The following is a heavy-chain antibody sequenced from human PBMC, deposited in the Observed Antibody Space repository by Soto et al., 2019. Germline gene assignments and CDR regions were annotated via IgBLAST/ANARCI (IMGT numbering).Heavy chain of an antibody. V-gene: IGHV1-69*13. D-gene: IGHD2-8*02. CDR2: IIPIFGTA. Sequence: SVKVSCKASGGTFSSYAISWVRQAPGQGLEWMGGIIPIFGTANYAQKFQGRVTITADESTSAAYMELSSLRSEDTAVYYCARERLRRVAVLARHNRSDRWGTGTMVTVSS. J-gene: IGHJ5*02. CDR3: ARERLRRVAVLARHNRSDR. CDR1: GGTFSSYA.